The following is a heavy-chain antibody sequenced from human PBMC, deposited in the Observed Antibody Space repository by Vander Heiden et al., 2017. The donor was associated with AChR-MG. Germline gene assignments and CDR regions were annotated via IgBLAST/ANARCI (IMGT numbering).Heavy chain of an antibody. J-gene: IGHJ6*02. CDR1: GGSFSGYY. V-gene: IGHV4-34*01. Sequence: QVQLQPWGAGLLKPSATLSLTCAVSGGSFSGYYWSWIRKPPGKGLEWIGEINHSGSTNYNPSLKSRVTISVDTSKNQFSLKLSSVTAAVTAVYYCARRRAPYYYYGMDVWGQGTTVTVSS. CDR3: ARRRAPYYYYGMDV. CDR2: INHSGST.